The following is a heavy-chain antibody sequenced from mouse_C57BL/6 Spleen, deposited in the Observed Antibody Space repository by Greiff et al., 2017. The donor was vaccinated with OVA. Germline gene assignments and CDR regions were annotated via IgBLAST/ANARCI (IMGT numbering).Heavy chain of an antibody. CDR1: GYTFTSYW. CDR2: INPTSGRT. V-gene: IGHV1-64*01. Sequence: QVQLQQPGAELVKPGASVKLSCKASGYTFTSYWMHWVQQRPGQGLEWIGMINPTSGRTNYNEKFKSKATLTVDKSASTAYMQLSSLKSEDSAVYYCARDITTRAMDYWGQGTSGTVSS. D-gene: IGHD1-2*01. CDR3: ARDITTRAMDY. J-gene: IGHJ4*01.